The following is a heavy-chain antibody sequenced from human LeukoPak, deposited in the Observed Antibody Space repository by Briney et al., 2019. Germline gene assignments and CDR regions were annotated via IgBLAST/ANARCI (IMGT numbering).Heavy chain of an antibody. V-gene: IGHV3-23*03. D-gene: IGHD5-12*01. Sequence: PGCSHPLSCAPSGFSFNSYSMRLVRQAPGEGLEWASGISNSGGQTYYAVSVKGRVTISRDNSNSTLYLQMNSLRAEDTAVFYCAKGGQADRFDYWGQGALVTSSS. CDR1: GFSFNSYS. J-gene: IGHJ4*02. CDR2: ISNSGGQT. CDR3: AKGGQADRFDY.